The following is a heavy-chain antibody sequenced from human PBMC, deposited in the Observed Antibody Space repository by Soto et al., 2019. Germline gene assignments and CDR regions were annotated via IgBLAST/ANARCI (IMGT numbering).Heavy chain of an antibody. D-gene: IGHD5-12*01. CDR2: IFLDDDK. CDR3: AHRSRGYAYDFDQ. J-gene: IGHJ4*02. Sequence: QITLKESGPALVRPTQTLTLTCSFSGFSLTTRGVAVGWIRQPPGKALEWLALIFLDDDKWYSPSLRSRLTITEDTSKNQVVLTMTNMDPVDTATYYCAHRSRGYAYDFDQWGQGTLVTVSS. CDR1: GFSLTTRGVA. V-gene: IGHV2-5*02.